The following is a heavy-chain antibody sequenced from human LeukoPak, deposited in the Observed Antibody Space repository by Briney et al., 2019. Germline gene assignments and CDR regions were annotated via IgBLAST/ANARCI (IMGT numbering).Heavy chain of an antibody. Sequence: GGSLRLSCAASGFTFSSYGMHWVRQAPGKGLEWVAFIRYDGSNKYYADSVKGRFTISRDNSKNTLYLQMNSLRAEDTAVYYCAKSGSSWYEQYYMDVRGKGTTVTVSS. CDR3: AKSGSSWYEQYYMDV. D-gene: IGHD6-13*01. V-gene: IGHV3-30*02. J-gene: IGHJ6*03. CDR2: IRYDGSNK. CDR1: GFTFSSYG.